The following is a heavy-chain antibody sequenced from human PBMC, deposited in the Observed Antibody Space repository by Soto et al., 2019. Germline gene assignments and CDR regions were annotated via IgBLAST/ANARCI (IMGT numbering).Heavy chain of an antibody. CDR2: INHSGST. CDR3: ARVGPYYALDY. CDR1: GGSFSGYY. Sequence: SETLSLTCAVYGGSFSGYYWSWIRQPPGKGLEWIGEINHSGSTNYNPSLKSRVTISVDTSKNQFSLKLSSVTAADTAVYYCARVGPYYALDYWGQGTLVTVSS. V-gene: IGHV4-34*01. D-gene: IGHD3-10*01. J-gene: IGHJ4*02.